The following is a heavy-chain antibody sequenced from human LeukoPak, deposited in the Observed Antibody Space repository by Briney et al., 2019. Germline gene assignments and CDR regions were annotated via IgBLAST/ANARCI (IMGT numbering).Heavy chain of an antibody. V-gene: IGHV1-69*13. CDR3: ARKLRLGGNWFDP. Sequence: SVKVSCKTSGGTFTSYAITWVRQAPGQGLEWLGKIIPISGTTNYAQKFQGRVTFTADESTSTAYMELSSLRSEDTALYYCARKLRLGGNWFDPWGQGTLVTVFS. CDR2: IIPISGTT. D-gene: IGHD1-26*01. J-gene: IGHJ5*02. CDR1: GGTFTSYA.